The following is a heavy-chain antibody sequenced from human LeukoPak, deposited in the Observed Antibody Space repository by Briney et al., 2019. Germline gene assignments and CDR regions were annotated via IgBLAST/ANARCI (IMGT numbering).Heavy chain of an antibody. J-gene: IGHJ4*02. CDR3: ARDLELSAVYYFDS. CDR2: ISSGSEK. Sequence: GGSLRLSCAASRFTFSSYAMHWVRQAPGKGLEWVALISSGSEKYYADSVKGRFTISRDNSKNMLYLQMNSLRADDTAVYYCARDLELSAVYYFDSWGQGTLVIVSS. CDR1: RFTFSSYA. V-gene: IGHV3-30*04. D-gene: IGHD3-3*01.